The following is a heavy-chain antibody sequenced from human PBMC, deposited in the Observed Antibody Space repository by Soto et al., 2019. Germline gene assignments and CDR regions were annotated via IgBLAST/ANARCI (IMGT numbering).Heavy chain of an antibody. J-gene: IGHJ3*02. CDR2: ISYDGSNK. CDR1: GFTFSSYA. D-gene: IGHD3-3*01. Sequence: ESGGGVVQPGRSLRLSCAASGFTFSSYAMHWVRQAPGKGLEWVAVISYDGSNKYYADSVKGRFTISRDNSKNTLYLQMNSLRAEDTAVYYCARDTRQTPFWCGYSFGAFDIWGQGIMVTVSS. CDR3: ARDTRQTPFWCGYSFGAFDI. V-gene: IGHV3-30-3*01.